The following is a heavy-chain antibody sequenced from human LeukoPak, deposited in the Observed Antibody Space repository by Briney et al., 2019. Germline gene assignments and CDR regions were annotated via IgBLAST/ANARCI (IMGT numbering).Heavy chain of an antibody. D-gene: IGHD1-26*01. Sequence: GGSLRLSCAASGFTFSSYRMNWVRQAPGKALEWVSSITSSGTYIFYADSVKGRFTISRDNAKNSLYLQMNSLGPEDTAVYYCARDPYSGNYGNYYYYYMDVWGKGTTVTISS. CDR3: ARDPYSGNYGNYYYYYMDV. J-gene: IGHJ6*03. CDR1: GFTFSSYR. V-gene: IGHV3-21*01. CDR2: ITSSGTYI.